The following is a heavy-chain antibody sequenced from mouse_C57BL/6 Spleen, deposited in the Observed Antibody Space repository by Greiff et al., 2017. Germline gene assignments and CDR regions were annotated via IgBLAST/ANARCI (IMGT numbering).Heavy chain of an antibody. V-gene: IGHV1-26*01. D-gene: IGHD1-1*01. CDR3: ANYGSGAY. CDR1: GYTFTDYY. Sequence: EVQLHQSGPELVKPGASVKISCKASGYTFTDYYMNWVKQSHGKSLEWIGDINPNNGGTSYNQKFKGKATLTVDKSSSTAYMELRSLTSEDSAVYYCANYGSGAYWGQGTLVTVSA. CDR2: INPNNGGT. J-gene: IGHJ3*01.